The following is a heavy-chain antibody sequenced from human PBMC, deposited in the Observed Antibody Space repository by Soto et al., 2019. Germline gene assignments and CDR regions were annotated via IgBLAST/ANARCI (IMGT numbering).Heavy chain of an antibody. D-gene: IGHD6-13*01. CDR2: ISGSGGTT. CDR3: ASGSSSWYFDFDY. Sequence: PGGSLRLSCAASGFTFSSYGMHWVRQAPGKGLEWVSAISGSGGTTYYADSVKGRFTISRDNSKNTLYLQMNSLRAEDTAVYYCASGSSSWYFDFDYWGQGTLVTVSS. J-gene: IGHJ4*02. V-gene: IGHV3-23*01. CDR1: GFTFSSYG.